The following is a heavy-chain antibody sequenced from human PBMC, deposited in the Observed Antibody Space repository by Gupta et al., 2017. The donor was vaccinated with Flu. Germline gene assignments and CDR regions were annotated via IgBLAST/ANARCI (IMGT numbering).Heavy chain of an antibody. J-gene: IGHJ4*02. CDR2: INPDGSHT. Sequence: EMQLVESGGGLVQPGGSLSLSCAASGFTFSTFYLQWVRQAPGKGLVWVSRINPDGSHTTYAESVKGRFTISRDNAKNTLYLQMNSLGDDDTAVYYCATVTSGCRGQGTLVTVSS. D-gene: IGHD4-17*01. CDR3: ATVTSGC. V-gene: IGHV3-74*03. CDR1: GFTFSTFY.